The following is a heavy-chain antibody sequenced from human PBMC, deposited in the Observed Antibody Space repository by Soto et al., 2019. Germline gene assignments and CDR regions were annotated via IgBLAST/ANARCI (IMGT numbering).Heavy chain of an antibody. CDR1: GGSISSYY. CDR2: IYTSGST. Sequence: PLETLSLTCTVSGGSISSYYWSWIRQPAGKGLEWIGRIYTSGSTNYNPSLKSRVTMSVDTSKNQFSLKLSSVTAADTAVYYCARVSSSGWYGEFDYWGQGTLVTVSS. CDR3: ARVSSSGWYGEFDY. V-gene: IGHV4-4*07. D-gene: IGHD6-19*01. J-gene: IGHJ4*02.